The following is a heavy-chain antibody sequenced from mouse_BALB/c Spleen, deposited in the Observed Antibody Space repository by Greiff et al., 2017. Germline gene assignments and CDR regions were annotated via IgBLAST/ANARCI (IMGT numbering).Heavy chain of an antibody. D-gene: IGHD2-14*01. Sequence: QVQLQQSGAELVRPGVSVKISCKGSGYTFTDYAMHWVKQSHAKSLEWIGVISTYYGDASYNQKFKGKATMTVDKSSSTAYMELARLTSEDSAVYYCARDYRYDGKAYWGQGTLVTVSA. CDR2: ISTYYGDA. CDR3: ARDYRYDGKAY. V-gene: IGHV1S137*01. CDR1: GYTFTDYA. J-gene: IGHJ3*01.